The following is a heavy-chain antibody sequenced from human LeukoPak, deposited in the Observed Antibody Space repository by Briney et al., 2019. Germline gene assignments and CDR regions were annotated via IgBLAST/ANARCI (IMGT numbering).Heavy chain of an antibody. D-gene: IGHD7-27*01. J-gene: IGHJ4*02. CDR3: GRGSGVADY. CDR1: GFTFSRYW. Sequence: PGGSLRLSCVASGFTFSRYWMHWVRQAPGKGLVWVSRINSDGSSITYADSVKGRFTISRDNGKNTLYLQMTSLRVEDTAVYYCGRGSGVADYWGEGGLVTVSS. CDR2: INSDGSSI. V-gene: IGHV3-74*03.